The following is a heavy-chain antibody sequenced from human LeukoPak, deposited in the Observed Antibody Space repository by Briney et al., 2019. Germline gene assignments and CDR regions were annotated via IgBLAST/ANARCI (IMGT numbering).Heavy chain of an antibody. D-gene: IGHD3-22*01. CDR3: ARGSYDSSGYYSGAGARADY. J-gene: IGHJ4*02. CDR1: GFTFSAYD. Sequence: GGSLRLSCAASGFTFSAYDMNWVRQAPGKGLEWVSHITSSGSTIYYADSVKGRFTISRDNATNSLCLQMNRLITEDPALYFCARGSYDSSGYYSGAGARADYWGQGTLVTVSS. V-gene: IGHV3-48*03. CDR2: ITSSGSTI.